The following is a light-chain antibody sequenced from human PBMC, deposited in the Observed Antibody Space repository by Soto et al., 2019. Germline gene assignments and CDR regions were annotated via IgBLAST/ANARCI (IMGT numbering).Light chain of an antibody. CDR1: QSISSY. CDR2: AAS. CDR3: QQSYSMPRT. V-gene: IGKV1-39*01. J-gene: IGKJ1*01. Sequence: DIQMTQSPSSLSASVGDRVTITCRASQSISSYLNWYQQKPGKPPELLIYAASTLQSGVPPRFSGSGSGTDFTLTISSLQPADFATYSCQQSYSMPRTFGQGTKVEIK.